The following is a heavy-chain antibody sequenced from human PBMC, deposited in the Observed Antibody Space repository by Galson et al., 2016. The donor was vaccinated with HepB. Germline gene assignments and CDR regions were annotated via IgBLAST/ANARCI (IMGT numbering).Heavy chain of an antibody. V-gene: IGHV3-30*18. Sequence: SLRLSCAASGFTFSTYGMHWVRQAPGEGLEWVAVISHDGSNKYCADTVKGRFTISRDNSKNTLFLQMNSLRAEDTAVYYCAKDQGGLRYYDWLTYTPLDYWGQGTLVTVSS. J-gene: IGHJ4*02. CDR1: GFTFSTYG. CDR3: AKDQGGLRYYDWLTYTPLDY. D-gene: IGHD3-9*01. CDR2: ISHDGSNK.